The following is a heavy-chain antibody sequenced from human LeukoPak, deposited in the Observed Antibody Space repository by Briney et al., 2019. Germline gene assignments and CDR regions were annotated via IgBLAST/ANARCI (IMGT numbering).Heavy chain of an antibody. CDR2: INHSGST. Sequence: SETLSLTCAVYGGSFSGYYWSWIRQPPGKGLEWIGEINHSGSTNYNPSLKSRVTISVDTSKNQFSLKLSSVTAADTAVYYCARAGDSSGYYRRVHYYYGMDVWGQGTTVTVS. CDR1: GGSFSGYY. V-gene: IGHV4-34*01. J-gene: IGHJ6*02. CDR3: ARAGDSSGYYRRVHYYYGMDV. D-gene: IGHD3-22*01.